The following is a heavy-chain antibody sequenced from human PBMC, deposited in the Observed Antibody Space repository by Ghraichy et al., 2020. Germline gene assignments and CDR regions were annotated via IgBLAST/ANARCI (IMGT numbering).Heavy chain of an antibody. V-gene: IGHV4-34*01. CDR1: GGSFSGYY. CDR3: AREDSSSWSEGWYFDL. D-gene: IGHD6-13*01. Sequence: ESLNISCAVYGGSFSGYYWSWIRQPPGKGLEWIGEINHSGSTNYNPSLKSRVTISVDTSKNQFSLKLSSVTAADTAVYYCAREDSSSWSEGWYFDLWGRGTLVTVSS. J-gene: IGHJ2*01. CDR2: INHSGST.